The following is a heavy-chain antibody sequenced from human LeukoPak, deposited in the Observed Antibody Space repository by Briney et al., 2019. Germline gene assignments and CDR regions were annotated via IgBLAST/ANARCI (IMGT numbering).Heavy chain of an antibody. J-gene: IGHJ4*02. CDR3: ARHPTRRDVYDHLDY. D-gene: IGHD5/OR15-5a*01. Sequence: SQTPSLTCAVFGGSISSGDYPWSWIRRPPGKGLEWIGYIFHTGHTSYNPSLKSRVTISVDMSKNQLSLKLSSVTAADTAVYYCARHPTRRDVYDHLDYWGQGTLVTVSS. V-gene: IGHV4-30-2*01. CDR2: IFHTGHT. CDR1: GGSISSGDYP.